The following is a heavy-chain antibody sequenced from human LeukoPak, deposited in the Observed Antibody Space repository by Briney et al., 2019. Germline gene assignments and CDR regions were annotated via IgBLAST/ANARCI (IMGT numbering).Heavy chain of an antibody. D-gene: IGHD3-3*01. V-gene: IGHV3-11*01. CDR3: ARDSWLLNPNDYYYYMDV. Sequence: PGGSLRLSCAASGFAFSDYYMSWIRQAPGKGLEWVSYISSSGSTIYYADSVKGRFTISRDNAKNSLYLQMNSLRAEDTAVYYCARDSWLLNPNDYYYYMDVWGKGTTVTVSS. J-gene: IGHJ6*03. CDR1: GFAFSDYY. CDR2: ISSSGSTI.